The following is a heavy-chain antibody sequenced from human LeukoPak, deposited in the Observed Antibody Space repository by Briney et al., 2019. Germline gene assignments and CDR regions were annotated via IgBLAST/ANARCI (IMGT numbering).Heavy chain of an antibody. V-gene: IGHV3-48*01. D-gene: IGHD1-14*01. Sequence: PGGSLRLSCAASGFTFSSYSMNWVRQAPGKGLEWVSYISSSSSTIYYADSVKGRFTISRDNAKNSLYLQMNSLRAEDTAVYYCARDWDGIDYWGQGTLVTVSS. J-gene: IGHJ4*02. CDR3: ARDWDGIDY. CDR1: GFTFSSYS. CDR2: ISSSSSTI.